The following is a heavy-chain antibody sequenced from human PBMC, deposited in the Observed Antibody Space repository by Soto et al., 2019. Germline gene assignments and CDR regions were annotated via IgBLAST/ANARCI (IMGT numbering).Heavy chain of an antibody. D-gene: IGHD2-2*01. J-gene: IGHJ3*02. V-gene: IGHV6-1*01. CDR3: ARALGYCISTSCYDAFDI. CDR2: TYYRSKWYN. Sequence: SQTLSLTCAISGDSVSSNSAAWNWIRQSPSRGLEWLGRTYYRSKWYNDYAVSLRGRITINPDTSRNQFSLQLNSVTPEDTAVYYCARALGYCISTSCYDAFDIWGQGTMVTVSS. CDR1: GDSVSSNSAA.